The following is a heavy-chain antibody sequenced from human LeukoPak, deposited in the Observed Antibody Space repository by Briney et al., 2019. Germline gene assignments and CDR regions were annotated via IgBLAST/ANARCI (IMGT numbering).Heavy chain of an antibody. D-gene: IGHD2-2*02. Sequence: PSETLSLTCTVSGGSISSYYWSWIRQPPGKGLEWIGEINHSGSTNYNPSLKSRVTISVDTSKNQFSLKLSSVTAADTAVYYCARAMGAVVPAAIGYWGQGTLVTVSS. CDR1: GGSISSYY. CDR3: ARAMGAVVPAAIGY. J-gene: IGHJ4*02. V-gene: IGHV4-34*01. CDR2: INHSGST.